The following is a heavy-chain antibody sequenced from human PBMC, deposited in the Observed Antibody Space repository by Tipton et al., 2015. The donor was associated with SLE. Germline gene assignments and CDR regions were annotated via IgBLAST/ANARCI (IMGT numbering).Heavy chain of an antibody. Sequence: TLSLTCEVSGYSITSDYYWGWIRQPPGEGLEWIGSIFHSGTTYHNPSLKSRVTISVDKSNNQFSLRVNSVTAADTAVYYCATGHFDFWGQGSLVTVSS. CDR3: ATGHFDF. CDR2: IFHSGTT. D-gene: IGHD1-1*01. J-gene: IGHJ5*01. V-gene: IGHV4-38-2*01. CDR1: GYSITSDYY.